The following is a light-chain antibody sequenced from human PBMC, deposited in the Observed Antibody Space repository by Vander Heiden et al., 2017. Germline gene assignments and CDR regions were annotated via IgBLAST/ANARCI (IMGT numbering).Light chain of an antibody. CDR3: QAWARSTPGV. J-gene: IGLJ2*01. V-gene: IGLV3-1*01. CDR2: QDS. Sequence: SYDLPQPPSVSVSPGQTASITCSGDKLGDKYACCYQQKPGPPPVLVCDQDSKRSSGTPECCAGSNSGTTAMITISGTQAIDEAYYYCQAWARSTPGVFGGGTKLTV. CDR1: KLGDKY.